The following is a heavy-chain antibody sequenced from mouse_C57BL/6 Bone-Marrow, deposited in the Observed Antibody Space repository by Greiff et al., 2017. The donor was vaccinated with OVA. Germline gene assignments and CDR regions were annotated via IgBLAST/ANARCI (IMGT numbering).Heavy chain of an antibody. V-gene: IGHV1-75*01. D-gene: IGHD1-1*01. J-gene: IGHJ4*01. CDR2: IFPGSGST. CDR1: GYTFTDYY. Sequence: QVQLQQSGPELVKPGASVKISCKASGYTFTDYYINWVKQRPGQGLEWIGWIFPGSGSTYYNEKFKGKATLTVDKSSSTAYMLLSSLTSEDSAVYFCARWGTVVAKEYYYAMDYWGQGTSVTVSS. CDR3: ARWGTVVAKEYYYAMDY.